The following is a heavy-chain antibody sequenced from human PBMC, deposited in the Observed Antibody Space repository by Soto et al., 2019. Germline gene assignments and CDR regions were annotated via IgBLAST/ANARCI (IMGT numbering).Heavy chain of an antibody. V-gene: IGHV3-9*01. J-gene: IGHJ4*02. CDR3: ARHGGMVRGVLITTYIDY. CDR2: ISWNSGSI. Sequence: PGGSLRLSCAASGFTFDDYAMHWVRQAPGKGLEWVSGISWNSGSIGYADSVKGRFTISRDNAKKSLYLQMSSLSAEDTAVYYCARHGGMVRGVLITTYIDYWGQGTPVTVSS. CDR1: GFTFDDYA. D-gene: IGHD3-10*01.